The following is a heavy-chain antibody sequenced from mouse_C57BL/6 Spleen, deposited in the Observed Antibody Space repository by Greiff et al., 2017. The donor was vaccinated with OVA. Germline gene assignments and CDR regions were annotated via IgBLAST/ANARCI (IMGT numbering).Heavy chain of an antibody. J-gene: IGHJ4*01. CDR2: INPNNGGT. Sequence: EVKLQQSGPELVKPGASVKISCKASGYTFTDYYMNWVKQSHGKSLEWIGDINPNNGGTSYNQKFKGKATLTVDKSSSTAYMELRSLTSEDSAVYYCARSGYYGSSSPAMDYWGQGTSVTVSS. V-gene: IGHV1-26*01. D-gene: IGHD1-1*01. CDR3: ARSGYYGSSSPAMDY. CDR1: GYTFTDYY.